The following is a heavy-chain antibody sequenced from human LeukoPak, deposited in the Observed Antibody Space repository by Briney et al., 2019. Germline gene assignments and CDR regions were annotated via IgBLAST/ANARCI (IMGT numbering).Heavy chain of an antibody. D-gene: IGHD6-19*01. V-gene: IGHV3-21*01. J-gene: IGHJ4*02. CDR2: FTTTSTYI. Sequence: KSGGSLRLSCAASGFTFSISTMNWVRQAPGKGLEWISSFTTTSTYIYYADSVKGRFTISRDNGKNSLYLQMNSLRAEDTAVYFCARGSLAVPGTGVDQWGQGTLVTVSS. CDR3: ARGSLAVPGTGVDQ. CDR1: GFTFSIST.